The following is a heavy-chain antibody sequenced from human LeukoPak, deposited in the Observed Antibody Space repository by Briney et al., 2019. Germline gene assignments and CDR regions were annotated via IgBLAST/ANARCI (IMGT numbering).Heavy chain of an antibody. CDR2: INHSGTT. CDR1: GGSFSGYY. J-gene: IGHJ6*02. V-gene: IGHV4-34*01. Sequence: SETLSLTCAVYGGSFSGYYWSWIRQPPGEGLEWIGEINHSGTTNYNPSLKSRVTISIDTSKNQFSLKLSSVTAADTAVYSCARRRGQGSGSYFHYYYYGMDVWGQGTTVTVSS. CDR3: ARRRGQGSGSYFHYYYYGMDV. D-gene: IGHD3-10*01.